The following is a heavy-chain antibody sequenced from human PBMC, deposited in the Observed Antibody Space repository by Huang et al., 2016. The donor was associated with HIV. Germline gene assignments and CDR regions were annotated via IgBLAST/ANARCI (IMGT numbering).Heavy chain of an antibody. CDR3: ARLIGSPSFYYGLDV. CDR1: GYRFRSYW. D-gene: IGHD3-10*01. CDR2: IYPGDSDT. J-gene: IGHJ6*02. Sequence: EVQLVQSGAEVKKPGESLKISCKGSGYRFRSYWIGWVRQMPGKGLEWMGIIYPGDSDTRDSPSFQGQVTISADKSINTAYLQWSSLKASDTAMYYCARLIGSPSFYYGLDVWGQGTTVTVSS. V-gene: IGHV5-51*01.